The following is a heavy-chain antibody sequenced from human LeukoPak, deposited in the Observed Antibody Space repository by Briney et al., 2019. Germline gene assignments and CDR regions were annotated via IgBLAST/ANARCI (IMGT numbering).Heavy chain of an antibody. CDR3: ARDPRPGLLWFGESPNWFDP. D-gene: IGHD3-10*01. V-gene: IGHV1-18*01. Sequence: ASVKVSCKASGGTFSSYGISWVRQAPGQGLEWMGWISAYNGNTNYAQKLQGRVTMTTDTSTSTAYMELRSLRSDDTAVYYCARDPRPGLLWFGESPNWFDPWGQGTLVTVSS. CDR1: GGTFSSYG. CDR2: ISAYNGNT. J-gene: IGHJ5*02.